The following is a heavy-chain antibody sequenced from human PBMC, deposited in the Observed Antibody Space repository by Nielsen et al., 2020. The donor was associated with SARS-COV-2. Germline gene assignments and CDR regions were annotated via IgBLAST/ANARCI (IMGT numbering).Heavy chain of an antibody. Sequence: KVSCKASGYIITNYWIGWVRQMPGKGLEWMGIIYPGDSDTRYSPSFQGQVTISADKSISTAYLQWSSLKASDTAMYYCARPASYGDYVDGMDVWGQGTTVTVSS. J-gene: IGHJ6*02. D-gene: IGHD4-17*01. CDR2: IYPGDSDT. CDR3: ARPASYGDYVDGMDV. V-gene: IGHV5-51*01. CDR1: GYIITNYW.